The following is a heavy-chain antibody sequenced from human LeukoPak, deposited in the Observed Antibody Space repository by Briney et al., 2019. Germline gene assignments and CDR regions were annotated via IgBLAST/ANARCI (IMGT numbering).Heavy chain of an antibody. J-gene: IGHJ4*02. CDR1: GFTFSSFS. V-gene: IGHV3-21*01. CDR3: ARDVNYFGSGRSYNPYYFDY. Sequence: GGSLRLSCAASGFTFSSFSMNWVRQAPGRGLEWVSSISTSSSYIYYADSVKGRFTVSRDDAKNSLFLQMNSLRAEDTALYYCARDVNYFGSGRSYNPYYFDYWGQGTLVTVSS. D-gene: IGHD3-10*01. CDR2: ISTSSSYI.